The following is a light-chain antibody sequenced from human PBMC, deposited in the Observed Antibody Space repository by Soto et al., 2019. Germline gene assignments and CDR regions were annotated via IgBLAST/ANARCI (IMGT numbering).Light chain of an antibody. CDR2: RNN. V-gene: IGLV1-47*01. CDR1: SSTIGSNY. CDR3: ATWDDSLTGYV. Sequence: QSVLTQPPSASGTPGQRVTISCSGGSSTIGSNYVYWYQQLPGTAPKVLIYRNNRRPSGVPDRFSGSKSGTSASLAISGLRSEDEADYYCATWDDSLTGYVFGTGTKLTVL. J-gene: IGLJ1*01.